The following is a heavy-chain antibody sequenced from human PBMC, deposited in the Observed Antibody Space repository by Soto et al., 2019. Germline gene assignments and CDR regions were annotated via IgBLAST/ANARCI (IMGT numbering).Heavy chain of an antibody. V-gene: IGHV3-33*01. CDR3: ARGLRYFDWLLGYYYGMDV. J-gene: IGHJ6*02. Sequence: QVQLVESGGGVVQPGRSLRLSCAASGFTFSSYGMHWVRQAPGKGLEWVAVIWYDGSNKYYADSVKGRFTISRDNSKNTLYLQMNSVRAEDTAVYYCARGLRYFDWLLGYYYGMDVWGQGTTVTVSS. CDR2: IWYDGSNK. D-gene: IGHD3-9*01. CDR1: GFTFSSYG.